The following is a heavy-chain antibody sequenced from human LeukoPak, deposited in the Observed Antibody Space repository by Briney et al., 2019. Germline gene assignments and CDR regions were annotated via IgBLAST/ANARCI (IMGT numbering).Heavy chain of an antibody. J-gene: IGHJ4*02. CDR3: ARSALANMPSALDY. CDR2: IYPGDSDT. CDR1: GYSFTSYW. D-gene: IGHD2-2*01. Sequence: GESLQISCKGSGYSFTSYWIGWVRQMPGKGLEWMGIIYPGDSDTRYSPSFQGQVTISADKSISTAYLQWSSLEASDTAMYYCARSALANMPSALDYWGQGTLVTVSS. V-gene: IGHV5-51*01.